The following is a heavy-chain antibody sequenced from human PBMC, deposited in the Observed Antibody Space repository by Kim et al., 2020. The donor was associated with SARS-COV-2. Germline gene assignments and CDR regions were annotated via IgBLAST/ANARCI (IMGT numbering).Heavy chain of an antibody. D-gene: IGHD3-9*01. CDR2: ISDSGSTT. V-gene: IGHV3-48*03. CDR1: GFIFSSYE. Sequence: GGSLRLSCAASGFIFSSYEINWVRQAPGKGLEWVSYISDSGSTTYYADSVKGRFIISRDNAKPSLFLQMNSLRDEDTAVYYCARESVTGSNALDIWGQGTLVTVSS. CDR3: ARESVTGSNALDI. J-gene: IGHJ3*02.